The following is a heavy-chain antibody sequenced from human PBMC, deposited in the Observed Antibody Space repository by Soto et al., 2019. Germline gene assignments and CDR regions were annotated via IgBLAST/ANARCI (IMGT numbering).Heavy chain of an antibody. D-gene: IGHD3-16*01. Sequence: GGSLRLSCAASGFTFSSYWMHGVRQAPGKGLVWVSRINSDGSSTSYADSVKGRFTISRDNAKNTLYLQMNSLRAEDTAVYYCARDRPGGCIDPWGQGTLVTVSS. J-gene: IGHJ5*02. CDR3: ARDRPGGCIDP. CDR2: INSDGSST. CDR1: GFTFSSYW. V-gene: IGHV3-74*01.